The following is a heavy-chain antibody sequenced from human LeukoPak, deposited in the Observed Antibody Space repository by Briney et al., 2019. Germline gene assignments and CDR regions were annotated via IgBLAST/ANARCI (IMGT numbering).Heavy chain of an antibody. J-gene: IGHJ4*02. CDR1: GGCISSYY. CDR2: IYYSGST. Sequence: PSETLSLTCTVSGGCISSYYWSWIRQPPGKGQEWIGYIYYSGSTNYNPSLKSRVTISVDTSKNQFSLKLSSVTAADTAVYYCARDRSGSYLDYWGQGTLVTVSS. CDR3: ARDRSGSYLDY. V-gene: IGHV4-59*01. D-gene: IGHD3-10*01.